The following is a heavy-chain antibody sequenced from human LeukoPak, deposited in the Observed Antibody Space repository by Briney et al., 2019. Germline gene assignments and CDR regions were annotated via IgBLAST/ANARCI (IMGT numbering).Heavy chain of an antibody. Sequence: ASMKVSCNTSGYTFTDYYIHWVRQAPGQGLEWMGWINPKSGVTNYAQKFQGRVTLTSDTSVSTAYMDLSSLASGDTAVYYCARALGNYYDSTVYQAYWGQGQLVTVPS. CDR3: ARALGNYYDSTVYQAY. CDR2: INPKSGVT. D-gene: IGHD3-22*01. V-gene: IGHV1-2*02. J-gene: IGHJ4*02. CDR1: GYTFTDYY.